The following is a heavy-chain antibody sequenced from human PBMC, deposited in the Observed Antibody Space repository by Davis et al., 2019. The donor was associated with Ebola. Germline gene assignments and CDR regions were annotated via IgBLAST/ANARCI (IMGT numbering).Heavy chain of an antibody. CDR2: INPNSGGT. CDR1: GYTFTGYY. CDR3: ARTVAATRAGYNWFDP. D-gene: IGHD2-15*01. Sequence: ASVKVSCKASGYTFTGYYMHWVRQAPGQGLEWMGRINPNSGGTNYAQKFQGRVTMTRDTSISTAYMELSRLRSDDTAVYYCARTVAATRAGYNWFDPWGQGTLVTVSS. V-gene: IGHV1-2*06. J-gene: IGHJ5*02.